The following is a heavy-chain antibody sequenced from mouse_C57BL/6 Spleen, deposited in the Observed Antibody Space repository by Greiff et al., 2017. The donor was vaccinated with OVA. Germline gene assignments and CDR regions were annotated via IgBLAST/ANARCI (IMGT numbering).Heavy chain of an antibody. J-gene: IGHJ3*01. CDR3: ARGNYGSSLAWFAY. Sequence: VQLQQPGAELVKPGASVKMSCKASGYTFTSYWITWVKQRPGQGLEWIGDIYPGSGSTNYNEKFKSKATLTVDTSSSTAYMQLSSLTSEDSAVCYCARGNYGSSLAWFAYWGQGTLVTVSA. CDR1: GYTFTSYW. V-gene: IGHV1-55*01. D-gene: IGHD1-1*01. CDR2: IYPGSGST.